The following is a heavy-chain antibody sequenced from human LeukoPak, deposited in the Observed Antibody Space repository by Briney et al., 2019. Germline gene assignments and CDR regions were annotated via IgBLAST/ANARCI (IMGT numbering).Heavy chain of an antibody. Sequence: GGSLRLSCAASGFTFSSYEMNWVRQAPGKGLEWVAYISSSGSTIYYADSVKGRSTISRDNAKNSLYLQMNSLRAEDTAVYYCAELGITMIGGVWGKGTTVTISS. CDR3: AELGITMIGGV. CDR2: ISSSGSTI. V-gene: IGHV3-48*03. D-gene: IGHD3-10*02. J-gene: IGHJ6*04. CDR1: GFTFSSYE.